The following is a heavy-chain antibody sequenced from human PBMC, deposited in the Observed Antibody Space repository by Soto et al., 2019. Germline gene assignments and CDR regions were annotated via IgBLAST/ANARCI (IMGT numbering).Heavy chain of an antibody. CDR2: IYHTGNA. D-gene: IGHD3-22*01. V-gene: IGHV4-39*01. CDR3: ARDFFDSSDYTTNWFDP. J-gene: IGHJ5*02. Sequence: PSDTLSLTCSVSGDSISNSRFYWAWIRQPPGEGLERIGSIYHTGNAYYNPSLKSRVTISVDTSKNQFSLKLTSVTAADAALYYCARDFFDSSDYTTNWFDPWGQGTLVTVSS. CDR1: GDSISNSRFY.